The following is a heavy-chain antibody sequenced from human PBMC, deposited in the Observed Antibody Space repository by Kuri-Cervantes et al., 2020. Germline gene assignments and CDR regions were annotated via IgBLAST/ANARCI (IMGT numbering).Heavy chain of an antibody. CDR2: IYYSGST. CDR1: GGSISRYY. D-gene: IGHD6-6*01. V-gene: IGHV4-59*12. CDR3: ARSRTAARRSWFDP. J-gene: IGHJ5*02. Sequence: SETLSLTCAVSGGSISRYYWSWIRQPPGKGLEWIGYIYYSGSTDYNPSLKSRVTISVETSKNQFSLKLSSVTAADTAVYCCARSRTAARRSWFDPWGQGTLVTVSS.